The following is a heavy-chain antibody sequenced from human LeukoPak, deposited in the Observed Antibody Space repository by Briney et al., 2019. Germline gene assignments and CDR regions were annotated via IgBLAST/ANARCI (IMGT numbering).Heavy chain of an antibody. CDR3: ARVRTGYSYGSPSYYYYYYMDV. CDR2: IDWDDDK. CDR1: GFSLGTSGMC. D-gene: IGHD5-18*01. J-gene: IGHJ6*03. Sequence: SGPTLVHPTQTLTLTCTFSGFSLGTSGMCVSWIRQPPEKALEWLSRIDWDDDKYYSTSLKTSITISKDTSNNQVVVTMTNMDPVDTATYYCARVRTGYSYGSPSYYYYYYMDVWGKGTTVTVSS. V-gene: IGHV2-70*11.